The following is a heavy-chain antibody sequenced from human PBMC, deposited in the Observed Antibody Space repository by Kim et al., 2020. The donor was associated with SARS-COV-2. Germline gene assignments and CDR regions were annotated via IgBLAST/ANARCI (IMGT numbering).Heavy chain of an antibody. D-gene: IGHD4-17*01. J-gene: IGHJ4*02. CDR3: TKAGHGEYDFDY. Sequence: YYEDSVKGRFTISRDNSKNTLYLQRNSLRAENTAVYYGTKAGHGEYDFDYWGQGTLVTVSS. V-gene: IGHV3-30*02.